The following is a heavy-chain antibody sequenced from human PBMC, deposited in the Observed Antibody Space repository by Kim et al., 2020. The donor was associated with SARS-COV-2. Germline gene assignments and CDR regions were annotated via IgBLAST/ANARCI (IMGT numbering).Heavy chain of an antibody. D-gene: IGHD2-2*01. Sequence: GGSLRLSCAASGFTFDDYAMHWVRQAPGKGLEWVSGISWNSGSIGYADSVKGRFTISRDNAKNSLYLQMNSLRAEDTALYYCAKDIRKTRYCSSTSCYPQLNYYYYGMDVWGQGTTVTVSS. V-gene: IGHV3-9*01. CDR1: GFTFDDYA. J-gene: IGHJ6*02. CDR2: ISWNSGSI. CDR3: AKDIRKTRYCSSTSCYPQLNYYYYGMDV.